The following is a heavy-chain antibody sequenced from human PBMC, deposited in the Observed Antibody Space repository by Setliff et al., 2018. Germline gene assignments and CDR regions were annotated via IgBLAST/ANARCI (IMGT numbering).Heavy chain of an antibody. J-gene: IGHJ4*02. V-gene: IGHV3-23*01. CDR2: ISGSGATT. CDR1: GFTFSTYA. Sequence: GGSLRLSCAASGFTFSTYAMSWVRQAPGKGLEWVSVISGSGATTYYADSVKGRFTVSRDNSKNTVYLQMNSLRAEDTAVYYCACPDILTGLYDYWGQGTRGTVS. CDR3: ACPDILTGLYDY. D-gene: IGHD3-9*01.